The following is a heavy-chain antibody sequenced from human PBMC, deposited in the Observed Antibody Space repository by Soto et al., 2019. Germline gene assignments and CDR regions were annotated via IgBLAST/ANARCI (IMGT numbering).Heavy chain of an antibody. D-gene: IGHD3-3*02. CDR3: VKDEGIEAMDV. CDR2: ITSSGSYV. Sequence: PGGSLRLSCAASGFTFSSYSMNWVRQAPEKGLEWVASITSSGSYVYYADSVKGRFSASRDNAKNSLSLQMDSLRPDDTAIYFCVKDEGIEAMDVWGQGTTVTVSS. J-gene: IGHJ6*02. V-gene: IGHV3-21*01. CDR1: GFTFSSYS.